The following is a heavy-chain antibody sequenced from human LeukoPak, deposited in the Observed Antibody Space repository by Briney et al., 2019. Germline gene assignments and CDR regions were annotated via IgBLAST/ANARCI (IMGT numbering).Heavy chain of an antibody. D-gene: IGHD6-19*01. V-gene: IGHV1-18*01. J-gene: IGHJ4*02. CDR1: GYTFSTYG. Sequence: ASVKVSCKASGYTFSTYGITWVRQAPGQGLEWMGWISPYNHITKYAPNLQGRLTMNTDTTTSAAYMELWGLRSDDTAVYYCARDVTSLIAVAGHWGQGTLVTVSS. CDR3: ARDVTSLIAVAGH. CDR2: ISPYNHIT.